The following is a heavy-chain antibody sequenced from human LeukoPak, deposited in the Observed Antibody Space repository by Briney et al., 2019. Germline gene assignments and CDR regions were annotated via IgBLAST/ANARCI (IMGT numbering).Heavy chain of an antibody. Sequence: GRSLRLSCEASGFPFSSYGMHWVRQVPGKGPEWVAVMSYDGSNENFADPVKGRFTISRDNSKNTLYLLMNSLRVEDTAVYYCARDPLELIADTHTYGLDVWGQGTTVTVSS. CDR3: ARDPLELIADTHTYGLDV. J-gene: IGHJ6*02. CDR1: GFPFSSYG. CDR2: MSYDGSNE. V-gene: IGHV3-30*03. D-gene: IGHD1-7*01.